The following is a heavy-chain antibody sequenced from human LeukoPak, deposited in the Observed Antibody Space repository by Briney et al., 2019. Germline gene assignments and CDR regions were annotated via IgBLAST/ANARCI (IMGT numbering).Heavy chain of an antibody. CDR3: ARDRKSSAGSDF. V-gene: IGHV3-7*01. J-gene: IGHJ4*02. CDR1: GFSFSDHW. CDR2: IRPDRSDQ. Sequence: GESLKISCAASGFSFSDHWMSWVRQAPGKGLEWVANIRPDRSDQYYVDSVKGRFTISRDNAKNSLYLQMDSLRVDDTAVYYCARDRKSSAGSDFWSQGTLVTVSS. D-gene: IGHD6-19*01.